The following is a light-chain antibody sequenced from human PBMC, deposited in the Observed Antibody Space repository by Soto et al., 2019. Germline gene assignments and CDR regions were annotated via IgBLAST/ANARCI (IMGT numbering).Light chain of an antibody. V-gene: IGKV3-15*01. CDR1: QTISSD. J-gene: IGKJ2*01. Sequence: EIVMTQSPATLSVSPGERATLSCRASQTISSDLAWYQQKPGQAPRLLVYGASTRATGIPGRFSGSGSGLELTLTISSLQSEDSAFYFCQQYNRWPGTFGQGTKVEIK. CDR2: GAS. CDR3: QQYNRWPGT.